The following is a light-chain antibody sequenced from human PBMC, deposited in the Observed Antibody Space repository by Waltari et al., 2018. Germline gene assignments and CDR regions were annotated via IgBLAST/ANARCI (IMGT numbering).Light chain of an antibody. CDR1: QSVGKY. Sequence: EIVLTQSPAILSFSPGEIATLPCRASQSVGKYLAWYQQRPGKSPRLLIYDASYMATGIPGRFSGSGSETDFTLTISSLQPEDFAVYYCQQRHSWPLTFGGGTRVQI. CDR2: DAS. V-gene: IGKV3-11*01. J-gene: IGKJ4*01. CDR3: QQRHSWPLT.